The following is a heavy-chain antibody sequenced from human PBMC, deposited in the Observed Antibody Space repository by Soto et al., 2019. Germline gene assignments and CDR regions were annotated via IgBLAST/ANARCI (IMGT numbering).Heavy chain of an antibody. J-gene: IGHJ4*02. D-gene: IGHD6-19*01. V-gene: IGHV3-7*05. CDR3: ARIMAVGGTCYDY. Sequence: EVQLVESGGGLVQPGGSLRLSCAASGFTFNTYWMSWVRQAPGKGLEWVANMRQDGGEIYYVDSVSGRFTTSRDNAKNSVYLQMTGLRAEDTAVYYCARIMAVGGTCYDYWGQGPLVTVSS. CDR1: GFTFNTYW. CDR2: MRQDGGEI.